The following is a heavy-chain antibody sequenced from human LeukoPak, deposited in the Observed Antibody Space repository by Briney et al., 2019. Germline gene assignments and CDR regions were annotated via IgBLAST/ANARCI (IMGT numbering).Heavy chain of an antibody. J-gene: IGHJ3*02. V-gene: IGHV4-61*02. D-gene: IGHD2-2*01. CDR3: ARGVVVVPAARGAFDI. CDR2: IYTSGST. Sequence: KPSETLSLTCTVSGGSISSGSYYWSWIRQPAGKGLEWIGRIYTSGSTNYNPSLKSRVTISVDTSKNQFSLKLSSVTAADTAVYYCARGVVVVPAARGAFDIWGQGTMVTVSS. CDR1: GGSISSGSYY.